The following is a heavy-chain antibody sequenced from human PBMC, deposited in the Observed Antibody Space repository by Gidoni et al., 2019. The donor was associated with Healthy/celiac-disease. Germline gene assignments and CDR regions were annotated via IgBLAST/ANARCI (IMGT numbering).Heavy chain of an antibody. D-gene: IGHD6-13*01. CDR1: GFTFAYYA. Sequence: EVQLVESGGGLVQPGRSRSLSCAASGFTFAYYAMHWVRQAPGKGLEWVSGISWDSGSIGYADSVKGRFTISRDNAKNSLYLQMNSLRAEDTALYYCAKDIFLYSSSWYAGVFDYWGQGTLVTVSS. J-gene: IGHJ4*02. CDR3: AKDIFLYSSSWYAGVFDY. CDR2: ISWDSGSI. V-gene: IGHV3-9*01.